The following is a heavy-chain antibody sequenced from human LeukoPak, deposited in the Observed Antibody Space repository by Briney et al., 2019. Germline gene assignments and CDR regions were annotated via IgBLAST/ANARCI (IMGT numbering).Heavy chain of an antibody. CDR1: EFTFSTHA. D-gene: IGHD1-26*01. CDR3: AKGKGGDYYNWYFDL. J-gene: IGHJ2*01. Sequence: GALRLSCAASEFTFSTHAMSWVRPAPGEGLEWVSVICGSDRGTYYADSVKGRFTISRDNSKNTLYLQMNSLRAEDTAVYYCAKGKGGDYYNWYFDLWGRGTLVTVSS. V-gene: IGHV3-23*01. CDR2: ICGSDRGT.